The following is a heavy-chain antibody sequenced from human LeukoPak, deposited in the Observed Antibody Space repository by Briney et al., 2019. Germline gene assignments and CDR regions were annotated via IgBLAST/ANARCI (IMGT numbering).Heavy chain of an antibody. CDR1: GGSISSYY. V-gene: IGHV4-59*01. D-gene: IGHD6-13*01. CDR2: IYYSGST. Sequence: SETLSLTCTVSGGSISSYYWSWIRQPPGKGLEWIGYIYYSGSTNYNPSLKRRVTISLDTSKNQFSLKLSSVTAADTAVYYCVYSSSWYYFDYWGQGTLVTVSS. CDR3: VYSSSWYYFDY. J-gene: IGHJ4*02.